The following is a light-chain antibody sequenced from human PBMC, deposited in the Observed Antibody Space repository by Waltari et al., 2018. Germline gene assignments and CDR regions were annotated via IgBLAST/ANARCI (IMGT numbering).Light chain of an antibody. CDR1: QGISSY. CDR3: QQVNSNPFT. V-gene: IGKV1-13*02. Sequence: IQMSQSPSSLSASVGDRVTITCRASQGISSYLNWYQQKPGKAPKLLIYYANSLASGVPSRFSGSGSGTEFTLTISSLQPEDFATYYCQQVNSNPFTFGPGTKLDIK. CDR2: YAN. J-gene: IGKJ3*01.